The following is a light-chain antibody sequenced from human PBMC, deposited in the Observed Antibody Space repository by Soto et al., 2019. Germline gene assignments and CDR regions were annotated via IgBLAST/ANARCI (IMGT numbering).Light chain of an antibody. CDR3: QQYENYWT. J-gene: IGKJ1*01. V-gene: IGKV3-20*01. Sequence: EIVLTQSPGTLSLSPGDRATLSCRASQSVSSSYLAWYQQKPGQAPSLLIYGASNRATGIPDRFSGGGSGTDFTLTISRLEPEDFAVYYCQQYENYWTFGQGTKVDIK. CDR1: QSVSSSY. CDR2: GAS.